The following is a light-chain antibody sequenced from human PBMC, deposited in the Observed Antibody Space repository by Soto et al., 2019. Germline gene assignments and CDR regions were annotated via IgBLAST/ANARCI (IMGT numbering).Light chain of an antibody. J-gene: IGLJ1*01. CDR1: SSDVGGYNY. Sequence: QSVLTQPASVSGSPGQSITISWNGTSSDVGGYNYVSWYQQHPGKAPTLMIYDVTNRPSGVSNRFSGSKSGNTASLTISGLQAEDEADYYCSSYTSSSTYVVATGTKVTVL. CDR2: DVT. CDR3: SSYTSSSTYV. V-gene: IGLV2-14*01.